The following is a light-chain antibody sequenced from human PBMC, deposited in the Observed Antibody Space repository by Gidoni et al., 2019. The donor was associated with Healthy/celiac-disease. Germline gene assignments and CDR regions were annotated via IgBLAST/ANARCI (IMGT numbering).Light chain of an antibody. CDR2: DAS. Sequence: IQMTPSPSSLSASVGDRVTITCQASQDISNYLNWYQQKPGKAPKLLIYDASNLETGVPSRFSGSGSGTDFTFTISSLQPEDIATYYCQQYDNLPITFXXXTQLEIK. V-gene: IGKV1-33*01. J-gene: IGKJ5*01. CDR3: QQYDNLPIT. CDR1: QDISNY.